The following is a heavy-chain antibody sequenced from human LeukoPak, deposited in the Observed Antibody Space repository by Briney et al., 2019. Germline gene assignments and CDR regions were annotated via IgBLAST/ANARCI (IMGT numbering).Heavy chain of an antibody. D-gene: IGHD2-2*01. Sequence: GGSLRLSCAASGFTVGSNYMSWVRQAPGKGLEWVSVIYGGGSTYYADSVKGRFTISRDNSKNTLYLRMNSLRAEDTAVYYCARGVGYCSSTSCYWWFDPWGQGTLVTVSS. CDR3: ARGVGYCSSTSCYWWFDP. CDR2: IYGGGST. V-gene: IGHV3-53*01. CDR1: GFTVGSNY. J-gene: IGHJ5*02.